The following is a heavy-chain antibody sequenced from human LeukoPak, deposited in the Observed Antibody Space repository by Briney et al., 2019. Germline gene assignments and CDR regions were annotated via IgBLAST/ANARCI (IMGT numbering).Heavy chain of an antibody. V-gene: IGHV3-30*04. D-gene: IGHD6-19*01. J-gene: IGHJ4*02. CDR3: ARGGGQWLVRDYYFDY. CDR2: ISYDGSNK. Sequence: GRSLRLSCAASGFTFSSYAMHWVRQAPGKGLEWVAVISYDGSNKYYADSVKGRFTISRDNSKNTLYLQMNSLRAEDTAVYYCARGGGQWLVRDYYFDYWGQGTLVTVSS. CDR1: GFTFSSYA.